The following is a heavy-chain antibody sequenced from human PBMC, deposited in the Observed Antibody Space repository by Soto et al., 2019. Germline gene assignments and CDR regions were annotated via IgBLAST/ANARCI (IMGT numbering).Heavy chain of an antibody. CDR2: IYSGGRT. J-gene: IGHJ5*02. CDR3: ARERDGHNPNWFDL. CDR1: GFTVSSYY. V-gene: IGHV3-53*02. D-gene: IGHD2-8*01. Sequence: EVQVVETGGGLIQPGGSLRLSCAVSGFTVSSYYMSWVRQPPGKGPEWVADIYSGGRTYYADSVKGRFTISRDNSKNTLYLQMDSLRAEDKAVYYCARERDGHNPNWFDLWGQGTLVTVSS.